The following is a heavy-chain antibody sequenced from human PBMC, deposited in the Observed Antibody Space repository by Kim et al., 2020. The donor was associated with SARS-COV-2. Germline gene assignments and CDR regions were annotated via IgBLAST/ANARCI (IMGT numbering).Heavy chain of an antibody. CDR1: GFTFSSYG. J-gene: IGHJ4*02. CDR2: ISYDGSNK. D-gene: IGHD5-18*01. Sequence: GGSLRLSCAASGFTFSSYGMHWVRQAPGKGLEWVAVISYDGSNKYYADSVKGRFTISRDNSKNTLYLQMNSLRAEDTAVYYCAKSGYSYGDGIFNFDYWGQGTLVTVSS. V-gene: IGHV3-30*18. CDR3: AKSGYSYGDGIFNFDY.